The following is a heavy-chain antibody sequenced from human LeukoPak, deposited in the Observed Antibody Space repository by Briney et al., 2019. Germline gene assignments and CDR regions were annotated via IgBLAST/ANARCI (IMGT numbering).Heavy chain of an antibody. CDR2: ISAYNGNT. J-gene: IGHJ2*01. CDR1: GYTFTGYY. V-gene: IGHV1-18*04. D-gene: IGHD5-24*01. CDR3: ARVEWLQLYRYFDL. Sequence: ASVKVSCKASGYTFTGYYMHWVRQVPGQGLEWMGWISAYNGNTNYAQKLQGRVTMTTDTSTSTAYMELRSLRSDGTAVYYCARVEWLQLYRYFDLWGRGTLVTVSS.